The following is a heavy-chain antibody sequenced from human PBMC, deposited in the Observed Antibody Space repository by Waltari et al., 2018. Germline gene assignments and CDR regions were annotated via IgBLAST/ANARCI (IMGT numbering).Heavy chain of an antibody. CDR1: GFTFSSYS. J-gene: IGHJ3*02. V-gene: IGHV3-48*04. CDR3: ARDRRITIFGVVIYYAFDI. Sequence: EVQLVESGGGLVQPGGSLRLSCAASGFTFSSYSMNWVSQAPGKGLEWVSYISSSSSTIYYADSVKGRFTISRDNAKNSLYLQMNSLRAEDTAVYYCARDRRITIFGVVIYYAFDIWGQGTMVTVSS. D-gene: IGHD3-3*01. CDR2: ISSSSSTI.